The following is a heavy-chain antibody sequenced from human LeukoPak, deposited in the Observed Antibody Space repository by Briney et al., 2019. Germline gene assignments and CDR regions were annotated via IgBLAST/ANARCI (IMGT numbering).Heavy chain of an antibody. V-gene: IGHV4-59*08. J-gene: IGHJ4*02. CDR2: IYYSGST. D-gene: IGHD6-13*01. CDR3: ARSPAAGTFIFDY. CDR1: GGSISSYY. Sequence: SETLSLTCTVSGGSISSYYWSWIRQPPGKGLEWIGYIYYSGSTNYNPPLKSRVTISVDTSKNQFSLKLSSVTAADTAVYYCARSPAAGTFIFDYWGQGTLVPVSS.